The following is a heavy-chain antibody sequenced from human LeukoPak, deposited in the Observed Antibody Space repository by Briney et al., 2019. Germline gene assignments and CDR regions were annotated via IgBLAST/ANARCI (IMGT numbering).Heavy chain of an antibody. Sequence: ASVKVSCKASGYTFTSYGISWVRQAPGEGLEWRGWISAYNGNTNYAQKLQGRVTMTTDTSTSTAYMELRSLRSDDTAVYYCARSLDYGGNSVAAFDIWGQGTMVTVSS. V-gene: IGHV1-18*01. J-gene: IGHJ3*02. CDR3: ARSLDYGGNSVAAFDI. D-gene: IGHD4-23*01. CDR1: GYTFTSYG. CDR2: ISAYNGNT.